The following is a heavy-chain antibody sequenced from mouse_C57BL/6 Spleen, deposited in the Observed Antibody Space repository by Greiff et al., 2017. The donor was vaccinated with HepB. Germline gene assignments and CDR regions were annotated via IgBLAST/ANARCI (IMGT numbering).Heavy chain of an antibody. CDR3: AREGYYYSSYYYAMDY. V-gene: IGHV1-64*01. D-gene: IGHD1-1*01. CDR2: IHPNSGST. J-gene: IGHJ4*01. Sequence: QVQLQQPGAELVKPGASVKLSCKASGYTFTSYWMHWVKQRPGLGLEWIGMIHPNSGSTNYNEKFKSKATLTVDKSSSTAYMQLSSLTSEDSAVYYCAREGYYYSSYYYAMDYWGQGTSVTVSS. CDR1: GYTFTSYW.